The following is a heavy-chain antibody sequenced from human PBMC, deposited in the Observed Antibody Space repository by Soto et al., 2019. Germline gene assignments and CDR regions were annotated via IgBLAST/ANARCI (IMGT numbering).Heavy chain of an antibody. V-gene: IGHV4-61*01. CDR2: IYYSGST. J-gene: IGHJ4*02. CDR1: GGSVSSGSYY. Sequence: SETLSLTCTVSGGSVSSGSYYWSWIRQPPGKGLEWIGYIYYSGSTNYNPSLKSRVTISVDTSKNQFSLKLSSVTAADTAVYYCARSHDILTGYIYYFDYWGQGTLVTVSS. CDR3: ARSHDILTGYIYYFDY. D-gene: IGHD3-9*01.